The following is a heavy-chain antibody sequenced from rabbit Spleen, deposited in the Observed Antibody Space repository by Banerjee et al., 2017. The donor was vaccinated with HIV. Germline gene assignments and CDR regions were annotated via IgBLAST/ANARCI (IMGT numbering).Heavy chain of an antibody. D-gene: IGHD1-1*01. CDR1: GFTLSTYYM. Sequence: QEQLKESGGGLVQPGGSLKLSCKASGFTLSTYYMNWVRQAPGKGLEWISCIAGDSSGFTYSATWAKGRFTCSKTSSTTVTLQMTSLTAADTATYFCARDLASVIGWNFNLWGPGTLVTVS. CDR2: IAGDSSGFT. V-gene: IGHV1S45*01. J-gene: IGHJ4*01. CDR3: ARDLASVIGWNFNL.